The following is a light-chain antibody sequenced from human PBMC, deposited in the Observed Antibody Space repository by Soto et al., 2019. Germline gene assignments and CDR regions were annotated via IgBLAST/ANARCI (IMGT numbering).Light chain of an antibody. J-gene: IGLJ1*01. CDR2: DDN. CDR1: SSNIGGNS. V-gene: IGLV1-51*01. CDR3: GSWDSSLSAYV. Sequence: QSALTQPPSVSAAPGQKVTISCSGSSSNIGGNSVSWYLRLPGTAPKLLIYDDNKRPSGIPDRFSGSKSGTSATLGITGFQTGDEADYYCGSWDSSLSAYVFGTGTKSPS.